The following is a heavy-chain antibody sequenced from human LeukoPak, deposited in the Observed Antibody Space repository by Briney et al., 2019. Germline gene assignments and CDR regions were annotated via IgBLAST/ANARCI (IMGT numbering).Heavy chain of an antibody. CDR2: IDPSDGST. Sequence: ASVKVSCKASGFIFSSHYMHWVRQAPGQGLEWMGIIDPSDGSTRYAQNFQGRVTMTRDTSTTTVYMQVSSLRSEDTAVYCCARDFDWFDLWGQGTLVTVSS. V-gene: IGHV1-46*01. CDR3: ARDFDWFDL. J-gene: IGHJ5*02. CDR1: GFIFSSHY.